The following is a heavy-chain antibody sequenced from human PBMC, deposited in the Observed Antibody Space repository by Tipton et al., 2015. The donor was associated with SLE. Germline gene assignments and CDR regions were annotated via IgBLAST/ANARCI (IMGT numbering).Heavy chain of an antibody. CDR1: GYTFTSYD. CDR3: AMGVVVAATRPMDV. Sequence: QLVQSGPEVKKPGASVKVSCKASGYTFTSYDINWVRQATGQGLEWMGWMNPNSGNTGYAQKFQGRVTMTRNTSISTAYMELSSLRSEDTAVYYCAMGVVVAATRPMDVWGQGTTVTVSS. J-gene: IGHJ6*02. V-gene: IGHV1-8*01. CDR2: MNPNSGNT. D-gene: IGHD2-15*01.